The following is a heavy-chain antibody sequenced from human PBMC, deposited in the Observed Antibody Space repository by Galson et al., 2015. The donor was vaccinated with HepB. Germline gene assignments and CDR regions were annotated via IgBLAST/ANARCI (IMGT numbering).Heavy chain of an antibody. CDR3: AGYCSSTSCYRGRFAFDI. V-gene: IGHV3-33*08. D-gene: IGHD2-2*02. Sequence: SLRLSCAASGFTFSGYGMHWVRQAPGKGLEWLAVMSFDGGYKYYAHSVKGRFTISRDNSKNTLYLQMNSLRAEDTALYYCAGYCSSTSCYRGRFAFDIWGQGTMVTVSS. J-gene: IGHJ3*02. CDR2: MSFDGGYK. CDR1: GFTFSGYG.